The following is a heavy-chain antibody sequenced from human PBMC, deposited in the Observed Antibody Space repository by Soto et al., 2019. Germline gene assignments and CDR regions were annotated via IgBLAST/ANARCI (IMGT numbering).Heavy chain of an antibody. D-gene: IGHD1-26*01. CDR3: ARSSGGNFGIIIEGTNWFAP. CDR1: RGTFTSYY. V-gene: IGHV1-46*01. CDR2: INPHGGST. J-gene: IGHJ5*02. Sequence: GASVKVSCKALRGTFTSYYINWVRQAPGQGLEWMGVINPHGGSTAYAQKFKGRVTLTRDTSASTVYMEVSSLTSEDTAMYYCARSSGGNFGIIIEGTNWFAPWGQGTLVTVSS.